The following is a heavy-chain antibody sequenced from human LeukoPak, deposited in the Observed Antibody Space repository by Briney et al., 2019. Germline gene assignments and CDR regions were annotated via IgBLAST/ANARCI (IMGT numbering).Heavy chain of an antibody. J-gene: IGHJ4*02. Sequence: SETLSLTCTVSGGSISSYYWSWIRQPPGKGLEWIGYIYYSGSTNYNPSLKSRVTISVDTSKNQFSLKLSSVTAADTAVYYCARGAYYGSGSYWGTTQYYFDYWGQGTLVTVSS. D-gene: IGHD3-10*01. CDR3: ARGAYYGSGSYWGTTQYYFDY. CDR2: IYYSGST. V-gene: IGHV4-59*12. CDR1: GGSISSYY.